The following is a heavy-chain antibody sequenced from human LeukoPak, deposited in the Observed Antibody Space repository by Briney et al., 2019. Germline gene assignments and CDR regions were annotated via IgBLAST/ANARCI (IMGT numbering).Heavy chain of an antibody. CDR2: ISGSGGRT. V-gene: IGHV3-23*01. D-gene: IGHD5-12*01. Sequence: GGPLRLSCAASGFTFSIYAMIWVRQAPGKGLEWVSAISGSGGRTSYAAPVKGRFTISRDNSKNTLYLQMNSLRAEDTAVYYCVKDRGFSGGFDYWGQGTLVTVSS. J-gene: IGHJ4*02. CDR3: VKDRGFSGGFDY. CDR1: GFTFSIYA.